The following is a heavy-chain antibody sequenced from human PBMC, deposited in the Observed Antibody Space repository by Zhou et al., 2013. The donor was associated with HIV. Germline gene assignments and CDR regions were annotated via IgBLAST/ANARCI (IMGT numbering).Heavy chain of an antibody. CDR3: ARGFIAAAGTPPIHFDY. D-gene: IGHD6-13*01. Sequence: QVQLVQSGTEVKKPGTSVKVSCKASGYTFPDYDINWVRQATGQGLEWMGWMNPNSGNTGYARKFQGRLTMTTNTSISTAFMELRSLRSEDTAIYFCARGFIAAAGTPPIHFDYWARNGGHRLL. V-gene: IGHV1-8*01. CDR1: GYTFPDYD. CDR2: MNPNSGNT. J-gene: IGHJ4*01.